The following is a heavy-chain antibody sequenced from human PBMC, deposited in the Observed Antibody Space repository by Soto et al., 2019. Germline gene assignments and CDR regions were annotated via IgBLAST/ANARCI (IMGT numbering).Heavy chain of an antibody. D-gene: IGHD3-3*01. Sequence: QVLLVESGGGVVQPGWSLRLSCAASGFTFSNNGMHWVRQAPGKGLEWVAFISNDESDTYYVDSVKGRFSISRDNSQNTLYLKMNSVRGEDTAVYYCVTGHWNYFDYWGQGTLVTVSS. CDR3: VTGHWNYFDY. J-gene: IGHJ4*02. CDR1: GFTFSNNG. V-gene: IGHV3-30*03. CDR2: ISNDESDT.